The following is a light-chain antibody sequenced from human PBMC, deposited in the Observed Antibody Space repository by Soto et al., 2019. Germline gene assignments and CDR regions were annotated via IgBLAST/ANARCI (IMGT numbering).Light chain of an antibody. CDR1: QSVFSSS. Sequence: EIVLTQSPGTLSLSPGERATLSCRASQSVFSSSLAWYQQKPGQAPRLLIYCASSMATGIPDRFSGSVSGTDLTLTISSLEAEDCAGFYFLQRGSTPWTFGQGTKVEIK. CDR2: CAS. V-gene: IGKV3-20*01. CDR3: LQRGSTPWT. J-gene: IGKJ1*01.